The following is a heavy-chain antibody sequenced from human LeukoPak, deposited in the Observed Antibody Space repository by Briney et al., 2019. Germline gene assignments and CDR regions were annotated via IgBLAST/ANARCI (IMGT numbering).Heavy chain of an antibody. CDR2: INHSGST. D-gene: IGHD2-2*01. CDR3: ARGHIVVVPAAMSRYYYYGMDV. V-gene: IGHV4-34*01. Sequence: SETLSLTCAVYGGSFSGYYWSWIRQPPGKGLEWIGEINHSGSTNYNPSLKSRVTISVDTSKNQFSLKLSFVTAADTAVYYCARGHIVVVPAAMSRYYYYGMDVWGQGTTVTVSS. J-gene: IGHJ6*02. CDR1: GGSFSGYY.